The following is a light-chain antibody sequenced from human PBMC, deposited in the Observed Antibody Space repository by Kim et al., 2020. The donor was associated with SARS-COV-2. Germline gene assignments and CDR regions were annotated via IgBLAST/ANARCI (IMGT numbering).Light chain of an antibody. Sequence: SPGERPSPSCRASQRVSSSYLAWYQQKPGQAPRLLIYGASSRATGIPDRFSGSGSGTDFTLTISRLEPEDFAVYYCQQYGSSPQTFGQGTKVDIK. CDR3: QQYGSSPQT. CDR1: QRVSSSY. J-gene: IGKJ1*01. V-gene: IGKV3-20*01. CDR2: GAS.